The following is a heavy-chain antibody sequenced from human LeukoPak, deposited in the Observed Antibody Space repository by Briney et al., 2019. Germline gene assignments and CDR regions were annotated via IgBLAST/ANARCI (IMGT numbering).Heavy chain of an antibody. J-gene: IGHJ5*02. CDR2: INHSGST. Sequence: SETLSLTCAVYGGSFSGYYWSWIRQPPGKGLEWIGEINHSGSTNYNPSLKSRVTISVDTSKNQFSLKLSSVTAADTAVYYCAGLNETWFDPWGQGTLVTVSS. CDR3: AGLNETWFDP. V-gene: IGHV4-34*01. D-gene: IGHD1-1*01. CDR1: GGSFSGYY.